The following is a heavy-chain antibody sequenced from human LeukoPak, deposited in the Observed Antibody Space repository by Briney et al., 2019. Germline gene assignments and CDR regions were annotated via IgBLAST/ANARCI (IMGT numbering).Heavy chain of an antibody. CDR1: GGSISSSSYY. CDR2: IYYSGST. CDR3: ASLTLGRIDY. J-gene: IGHJ4*02. Sequence: PSETLSLTCTVSGGSISSSSYYWGWVRQPPGKGLEWIGSIYYSGSTYYNPSLKSRVTISVDTSKNQFSLKLSSVTAADTAAYYCASLTLGRIDYWGQGTLVTVSS. D-gene: IGHD1-14*01. V-gene: IGHV4-39*01.